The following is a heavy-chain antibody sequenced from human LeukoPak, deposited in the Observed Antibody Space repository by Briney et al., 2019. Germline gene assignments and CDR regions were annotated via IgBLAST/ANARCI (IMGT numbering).Heavy chain of an antibody. D-gene: IGHD6-13*01. CDR1: GYTFTSYA. Sequence: ASVKVSCKASGYTFTSYAMHWVRQAPGQRLEWMGWINAGNGNTKYSQKFQGRVTITRDTSASTAYMELNSLRSEDTAVYYCARGQYSSSWDQREFDYWGQGTLVTVSS. J-gene: IGHJ4*02. CDR3: ARGQYSSSWDQREFDY. V-gene: IGHV1-3*01. CDR2: INAGNGNT.